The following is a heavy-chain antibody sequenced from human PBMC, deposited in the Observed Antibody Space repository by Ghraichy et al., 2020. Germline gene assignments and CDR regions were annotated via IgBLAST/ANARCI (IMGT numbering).Heavy chain of an antibody. Sequence: GGSLRLSCAASGFTFSSYGMHWVRQAPGKGLEWVAVISYDGSNKYYADSVKGRFTISRDNSKNTLYLQMNSLRAEDTAVYYCAKSLQGYSYGDGGSWGQGALVTVSS. CDR1: GFTFSSYG. CDR3: AKSLQGYSYGDGGS. CDR2: ISYDGSNK. D-gene: IGHD5-18*01. J-gene: IGHJ4*02. V-gene: IGHV3-30*18.